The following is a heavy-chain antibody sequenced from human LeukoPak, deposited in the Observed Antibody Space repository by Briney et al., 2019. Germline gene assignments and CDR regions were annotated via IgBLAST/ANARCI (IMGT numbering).Heavy chain of an antibody. V-gene: IGHV4-39*02. CDR2: IYYSGST. D-gene: IGHD6-6*01. J-gene: IGHJ4*02. CDR1: GGSISSSSYY. CDR3: ARDKWTGYSSSSGFDY. Sequence: SETLSLTCTVSGGSISSSSYYWGWIRQPPGKGLEWIGSIYYSGSTYYNPSLKSRVTISVDTSKNQFSLKLSSVTAADTAVYYCARDKWTGYSSSSGFDYWGQGTLVTVSS.